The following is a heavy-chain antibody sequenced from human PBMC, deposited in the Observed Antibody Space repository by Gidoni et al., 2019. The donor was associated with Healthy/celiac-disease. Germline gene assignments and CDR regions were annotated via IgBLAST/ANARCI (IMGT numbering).Heavy chain of an antibody. V-gene: IGHV3-48*03. J-gene: IGHJ5*02. CDR3: ARDRAGSSSWKNWFDP. D-gene: IGHD6-13*01. CDR1: GFTFSSYE. Sequence: EVQLVESGGGLVQPGGSLRLSCAASGFTFSSYEMNWVRQAPGKGLEWVSYISSSGSTIYYADSVKGRFTISRDNAKNSLYLQMNSLRAEDTAVYYCARDRAGSSSWKNWFDPWGQGTLVTVSS. CDR2: ISSSGSTI.